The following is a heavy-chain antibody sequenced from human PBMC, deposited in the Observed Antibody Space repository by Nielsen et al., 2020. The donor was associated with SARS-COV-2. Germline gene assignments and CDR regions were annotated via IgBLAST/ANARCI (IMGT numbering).Heavy chain of an antibody. CDR1: GFTFSIYS. CDR2: IDGTSSYI. V-gene: IGHV3-21*01. D-gene: IGHD3-10*01. Sequence: GESLKISCAASGFTFSIYSMTWVRQAPGKGLEWVAAIDGTSSYIYYADAVKGRLTISRDNAKNSLYLQMNSLRAEDTAVYYCATCRGPYWYFDLWGRGTLVTVSS. J-gene: IGHJ2*01. CDR3: ATCRGPYWYFDL.